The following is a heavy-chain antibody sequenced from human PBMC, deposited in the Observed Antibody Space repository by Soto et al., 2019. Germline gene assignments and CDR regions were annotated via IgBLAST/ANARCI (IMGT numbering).Heavy chain of an antibody. Sequence: SETLSLTCAISGDSVSSNSAAWNWIRQSPSRGLEWLGKTYYRTKWYNDYAVSVKSRITINPATSKNQFSLQLNSVTPEDTAVYYCARDWDSLDRQTYYYYMDVWGKGTTVTVSS. J-gene: IGHJ6*03. CDR1: GDSVSSNSAA. CDR3: ARDWDSLDRQTYYYYMDV. V-gene: IGHV6-1*01. CDR2: TYYRTKWYN. D-gene: IGHD1-26*01.